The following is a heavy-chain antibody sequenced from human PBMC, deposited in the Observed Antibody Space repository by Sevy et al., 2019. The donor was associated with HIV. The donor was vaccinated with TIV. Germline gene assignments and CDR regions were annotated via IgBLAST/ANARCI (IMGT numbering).Heavy chain of an antibody. Sequence: GGSLRLSCAASGFTLSSYAMSWVRQAPGKGLEWVSSISISGADKYYADPVKGRFTISRDNSQNRLYLQMNSLRAEDTALYYCAKALVETEDKNEFDPWGQGTLVTVSS. V-gene: IGHV3-23*01. CDR2: ISISGADK. CDR1: GFTLSSYA. J-gene: IGHJ5*02. D-gene: IGHD2-8*02. CDR3: AKALVETEDKNEFDP.